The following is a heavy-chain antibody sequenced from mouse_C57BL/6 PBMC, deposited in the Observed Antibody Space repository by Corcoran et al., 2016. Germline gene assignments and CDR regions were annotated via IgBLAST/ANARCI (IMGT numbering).Heavy chain of an antibody. J-gene: IGHJ2*01. V-gene: IGHV3-6*01. CDR2: ISYDGSN. Sequence: DVQLQESGPGLVKPSQSLSLTCSVTGYSITSGYYWNWIRQFPGNKLEWMGYISYDGSNNYNPSLKNRISITRDTSKNQFFLKLNSVTTEDTATYYCARRDYFDYWGQGTTLTVSS. CDR3: ARRDYFDY. CDR1: GYSITSGYY.